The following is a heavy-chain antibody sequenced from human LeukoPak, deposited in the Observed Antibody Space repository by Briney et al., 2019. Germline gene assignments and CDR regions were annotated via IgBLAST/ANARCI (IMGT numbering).Heavy chain of an antibody. J-gene: IGHJ4*02. Sequence: SETLSLTCTVSGGSITNYNWNWIRQPPGKGLEWIGYISDSGSTNYNPSLQSRVTISVDTSKNQFSLKLSSVTASDTAVYYCARASSYSSHNDYWGQGTLVTVSS. D-gene: IGHD6-13*01. CDR1: GGSITNYN. CDR2: ISDSGST. V-gene: IGHV4-59*08. CDR3: ARASSYSSHNDY.